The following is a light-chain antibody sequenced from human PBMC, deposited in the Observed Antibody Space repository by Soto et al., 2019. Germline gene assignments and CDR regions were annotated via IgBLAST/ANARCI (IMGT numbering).Light chain of an antibody. CDR2: GAH. V-gene: IGKV1-9*01. CDR1: QDISSY. Sequence: DIQMTQSPSSLSASVGDRVTITCRASQDISSYLAWYQQKPGRAPELLIHGAHSLHSGVPSRFSGSGSGTESSLTISSLQPEDFATYYCQQLNSYPLSFGGGTKV. J-gene: IGKJ4*01. CDR3: QQLNSYPLS.